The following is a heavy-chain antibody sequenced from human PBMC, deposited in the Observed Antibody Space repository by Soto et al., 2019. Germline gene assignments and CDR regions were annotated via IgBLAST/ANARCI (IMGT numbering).Heavy chain of an antibody. J-gene: IGHJ5*02. Sequence: SETLSLTCTVCGGSVSITTYYWGWVRQPPGKGLEWIGSIYYSGSTYYNPSLKSRLTISVDTSENQFSLKLSSVSAADTAVYYCARHGQLYNSGWYLNWFDPWGQGTLVTVSS. CDR1: GGSVSITTYY. V-gene: IGHV4-39*01. CDR3: ARHGQLYNSGWYLNWFDP. D-gene: IGHD6-19*01. CDR2: IYYSGST.